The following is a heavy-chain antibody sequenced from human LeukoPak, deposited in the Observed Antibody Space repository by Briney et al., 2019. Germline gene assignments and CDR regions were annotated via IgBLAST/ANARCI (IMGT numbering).Heavy chain of an antibody. CDR2: ISGSGGST. V-gene: IGHV3-23*01. Sequence: GGSLRLSCAASGFTFSSYEMNWVRQAPGKGLEWVSAISGSGGSTYYADSVKGRFTISRDNSKNTLYLQMNSLRAEDTAVYYCAKDKGWLRSFDYWGQGTLVTVSS. CDR1: GFTFSSYE. J-gene: IGHJ4*02. CDR3: AKDKGWLRSFDY. D-gene: IGHD5-12*01.